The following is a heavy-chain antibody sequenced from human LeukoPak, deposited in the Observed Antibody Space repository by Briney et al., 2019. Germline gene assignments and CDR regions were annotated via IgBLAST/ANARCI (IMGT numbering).Heavy chain of an antibody. D-gene: IGHD6-13*01. J-gene: IGHJ6*03. CDR2: TYYRSKWYY. Sequence: SQTLSLTCAISQYSVSSNSAAWNWIRQSPSRGLEWLGRTYYRSKWYYDYVVSVKSRITINLDTSKNQFSLQLNSVTPDDTAVYYCARGPQLVDYYYVDVWGKGTTVTVSS. V-gene: IGHV6-1*01. CDR1: QYSVSSNSAA. CDR3: ARGPQLVDYYYVDV.